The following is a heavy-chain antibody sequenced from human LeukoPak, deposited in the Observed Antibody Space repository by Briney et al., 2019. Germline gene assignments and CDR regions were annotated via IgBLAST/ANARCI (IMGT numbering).Heavy chain of an antibody. D-gene: IGHD2-21*01. CDR1: GLPFSTFS. CDR3: ARGGGFCGGDCYGIDY. CDR2: FSSSSRRI. Sequence: GGPLSPSCAASGLPFSTFSMIWAGKAPGKGLEWASYFSSSSRRIFYAGSVEGRFTISRDNAKNSLYLQMNSLRAEDTAVYYCARGGGFCGGDCYGIDYWGQGTLVTVSS. J-gene: IGHJ4*02. V-gene: IGHV3-48*04.